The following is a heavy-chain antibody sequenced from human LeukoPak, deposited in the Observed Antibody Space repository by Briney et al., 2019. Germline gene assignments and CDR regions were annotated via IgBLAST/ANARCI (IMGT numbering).Heavy chain of an antibody. D-gene: IGHD5-18*01. CDR3: ARDRAYSYGFAYYFAD. Sequence: GSLRLSCAASGFTFGTYAMNWVRQAPGKGLEWVSVIYSGGSTFYADSVKGRFTISRDSSKNTVYLQMNSLRGEDTAVYYCARDRAYSYGFAYYFADWGQGTLVTVSS. CDR1: GFTFGTYA. J-gene: IGHJ4*02. V-gene: IGHV3-66*01. CDR2: IYSGGST.